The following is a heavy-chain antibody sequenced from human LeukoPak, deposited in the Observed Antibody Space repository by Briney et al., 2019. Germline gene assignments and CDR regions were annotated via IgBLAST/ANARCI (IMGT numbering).Heavy chain of an antibody. CDR3: ATATQPRGYFLH. CDR2: ICVNNGGT. CDR1: GYTFTTYS. V-gene: IGHV1-18*01. J-gene: IGHJ1*01. Sequence: ASVKVSCKASGYTFTTYSLAWVRQAPGQSLEWMGWICVNNGGTNYAQSFQDRVTLTRDTSTNTAYLELRSPRSGDTAIIYCATATQPRGYFLHWGQGTLVTVSS. D-gene: IGHD2-2*01.